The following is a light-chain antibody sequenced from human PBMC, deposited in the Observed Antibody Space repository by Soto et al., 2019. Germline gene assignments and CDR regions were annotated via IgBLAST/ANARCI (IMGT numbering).Light chain of an antibody. Sequence: MPMTQSPSCLSESVGDSVTLTCRASQSISSYLNWYQQKPGKAPNLLIYDASILASGVPSRFSGSGSGTEFTLTISSLQPDDFATYYCQQYNSYWPTFGQGTKVDI. CDR2: DAS. CDR1: QSISSY. J-gene: IGKJ1*01. CDR3: QQYNSYWPT. V-gene: IGKV1-5*01.